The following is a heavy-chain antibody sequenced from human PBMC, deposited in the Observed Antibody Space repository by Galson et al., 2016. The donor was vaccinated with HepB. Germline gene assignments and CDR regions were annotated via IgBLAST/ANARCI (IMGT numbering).Heavy chain of an antibody. D-gene: IGHD6-19*01. CDR3: ATDIQDSSGWYYFDY. J-gene: IGHJ4*02. CDR1: GFTFDDYA. Sequence: SLRLSCAASGFTFDDYAMHWVRQAPGKGLEWVSGISWNSGSVGYADSVKGRFTISRDNAKNSLYLQMDSLRTEDTAFYYCATDIQDSSGWYYFDYWGQGTLVTVSS. V-gene: IGHV3-9*01. CDR2: ISWNSGSV.